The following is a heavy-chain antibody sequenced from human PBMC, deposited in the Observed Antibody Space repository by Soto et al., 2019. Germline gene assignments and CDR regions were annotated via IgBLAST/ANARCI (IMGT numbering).Heavy chain of an antibody. CDR2: MNPNSGNT. CDR1: GYTFTSYD. D-gene: IGHD3-3*01. CDR3: ARGGVVTKLTRNWFDP. Sequence: ASVKVSCKASGYTFTSYDINWVRQATGQGLEWMGWMNPNSGNTGYAQKFQGRVTMTRNTSISTAYMELSSLRSEDTAVYYCARGGVVTKLTRNWFDPWGQGTLVTVSS. V-gene: IGHV1-8*01. J-gene: IGHJ5*02.